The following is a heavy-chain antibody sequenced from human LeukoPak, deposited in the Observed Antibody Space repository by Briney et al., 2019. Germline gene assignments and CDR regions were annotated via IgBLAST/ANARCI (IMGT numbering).Heavy chain of an antibody. CDR3: ARIVGGAPDY. Sequence: SQTLSLTCAIYGDSVSSNSAAWNWIRQSPSRGLEWLGRTYYRSKWSNNYAISVKRRISINPDTSKNQFSLQPNSVTPEDTAIYYCARIVGGAPDYWGQGTLVTVSS. CDR2: TYYRSKWSN. J-gene: IGHJ4*02. V-gene: IGHV6-1*01. CDR1: GDSVSSNSAA. D-gene: IGHD1-26*01.